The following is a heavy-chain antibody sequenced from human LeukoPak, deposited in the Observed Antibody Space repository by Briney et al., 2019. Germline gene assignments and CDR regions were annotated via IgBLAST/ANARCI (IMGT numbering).Heavy chain of an antibody. Sequence: GSLRLSCAASGFTFSTYGMHWIRQPPGKGLEWIGEINHSGSTNYNPSLKSRVTISVDTSKNQFSLKLSSVTAADTAVYYCARGAGRRGMDVWGQGTTVTVSS. CDR1: GFTFSTYG. CDR2: INHSGST. CDR3: ARGAGRRGMDV. V-gene: IGHV4-34*01. J-gene: IGHJ6*02.